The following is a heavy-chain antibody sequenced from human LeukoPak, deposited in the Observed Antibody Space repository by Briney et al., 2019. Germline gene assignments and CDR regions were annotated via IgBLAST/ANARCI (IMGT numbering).Heavy chain of an antibody. V-gene: IGHV1-18*01. CDR1: GYTFTSYG. CDR2: ISAYNGNT. D-gene: IGHD3-3*01. Sequence: ASVKVSCKASGYTFTSYGISWVRQAPGQGLEWMGWISAYNGNTNYAQKLQGRVTMTTDTSTSTAYMELRSLRSDDTAVYYCARRDTYYDFWSGSYPLLNDAFDIWGQGTMVTVSS. CDR3: ARRDTYYDFWSGSYPLLNDAFDI. J-gene: IGHJ3*02.